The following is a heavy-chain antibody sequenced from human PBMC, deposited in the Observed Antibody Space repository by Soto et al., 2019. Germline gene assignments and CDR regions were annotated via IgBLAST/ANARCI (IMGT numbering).Heavy chain of an antibody. CDR2: IAYDGINT. V-gene: IGHV3-30-3*01. D-gene: IGHD1-1*01. CDR3: ARVTPGNNLYYFSGLDV. Sequence: GGSLRLSCVASGFNFGTYAIHWVRQAPGKGLQWVALIAYDGINTYYADSVKGPFTISRDNSKNTLHLQMNSLRPEDTGVYFCARVTPGNNLYYFSGLDVWGQGTSVTVSS. J-gene: IGHJ6*02. CDR1: GFNFGTYA.